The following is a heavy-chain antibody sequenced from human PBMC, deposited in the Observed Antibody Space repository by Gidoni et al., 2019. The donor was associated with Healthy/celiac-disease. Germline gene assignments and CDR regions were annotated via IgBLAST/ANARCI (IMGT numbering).Heavy chain of an antibody. V-gene: IGHV5-51*03. D-gene: IGHD3-10*01. CDR2: IYPGDSDT. CDR1: GYSCTSYW. Sequence: EVQLVQSGAEVKKPGESLKISCKGSGYSCTSYWIGWVRQMPGKGLEWMGIIYPGDSDTRYSPSFQGQVTISADKSISTAYLQWSSLKASDTAMYYCAREADITMVRGVIEGWFDPWGQGTLVTVSS. CDR3: AREADITMVRGVIEGWFDP. J-gene: IGHJ5*02.